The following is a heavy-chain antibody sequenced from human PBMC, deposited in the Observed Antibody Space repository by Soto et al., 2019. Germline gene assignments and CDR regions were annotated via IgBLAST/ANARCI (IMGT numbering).Heavy chain of an antibody. CDR1: GFTFSSFA. D-gene: IGHD4-17*01. CDR2: ISSDGSNN. V-gene: IGHV3-30-3*01. Sequence: GGSLRLSCAASGFTFSSFAMHWVRQAPGKGLEWVAVISSDGSNNFYADSVKGRFTISRDNSKNTLYLQMNSLRAEDTAVYYCARATVRGDYAFDIWGQGTMVTVSS. CDR3: ARATVRGDYAFDI. J-gene: IGHJ3*02.